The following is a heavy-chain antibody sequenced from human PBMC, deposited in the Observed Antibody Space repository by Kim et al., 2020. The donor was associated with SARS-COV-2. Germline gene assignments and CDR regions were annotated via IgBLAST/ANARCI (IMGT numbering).Heavy chain of an antibody. CDR1: GGTFSSYA. CDR3: ARFIVGAIRSVQNHWYFDL. D-gene: IGHD1-26*01. V-gene: IGHV1-69*13. Sequence: SVKVSCKASGGTFSSYAISWVRQAPGQGLEWMGGIIPIFGTANYAQKFQGRVTITADESTSTAYMELSSLRSEDTAVYYCARFIVGAIRSVQNHWYFDLWGRGTLVTVSS. CDR2: IIPIFGTA. J-gene: IGHJ2*01.